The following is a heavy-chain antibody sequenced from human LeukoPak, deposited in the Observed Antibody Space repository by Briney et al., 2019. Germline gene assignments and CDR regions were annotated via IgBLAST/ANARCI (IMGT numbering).Heavy chain of an antibody. CDR3: ARDWVTMVRGPGGGFDP. D-gene: IGHD3-10*01. CDR2: ISTYNGNT. Sequence: EASVKVSCKASGYTFISYGISWVRQAPGQGLEWMEWISTYNGNTKYAQKLQGRVTMTTDTSTSTAYMELRSLRSDDTAVYYCARDWVTMVRGPGGGFDPWGQGTLVTVSS. V-gene: IGHV1-18*01. CDR1: GYTFISYG. J-gene: IGHJ5*02.